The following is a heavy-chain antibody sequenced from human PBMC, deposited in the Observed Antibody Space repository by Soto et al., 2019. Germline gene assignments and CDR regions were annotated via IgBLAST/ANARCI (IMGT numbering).Heavy chain of an antibody. J-gene: IGHJ4*02. Sequence: SETLSLTCAVSSFSISSGYYWGWVRQPPGKGLEWIGSIYHSGTTNYSPSLKSRVTISIDTSKNQFSLTLRSVTAADAAVYYCASCVSTACSPPWGLQLFDLWGQESLVTVSS. D-gene: IGHD4-4*01. V-gene: IGHV4-38-2*01. CDR2: IYHSGTT. CDR1: SFSISSGYY. CDR3: ASCVSTACSPPWGLQLFDL.